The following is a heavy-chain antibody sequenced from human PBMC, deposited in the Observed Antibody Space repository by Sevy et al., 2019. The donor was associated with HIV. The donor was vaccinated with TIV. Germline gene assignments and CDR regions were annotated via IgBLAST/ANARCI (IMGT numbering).Heavy chain of an antibody. J-gene: IGHJ6*02. CDR1: GFTFSSYS. V-gene: IGHV3-48*02. CDR3: ARDGAVVVVAAAKRYYYYGMDV. CDR2: ISSSSSTI. D-gene: IGHD2-15*01. Sequence: GGSLRLSCAASGFTFSSYSMNWVRQAPGKGLEWVSYISSSSSTIYYADSVKGRFAIARNNANNSLYLQMNSLRDEDTAVYYCARDGAVVVVAAAKRYYYYGMDVWGQGTTVTVSS.